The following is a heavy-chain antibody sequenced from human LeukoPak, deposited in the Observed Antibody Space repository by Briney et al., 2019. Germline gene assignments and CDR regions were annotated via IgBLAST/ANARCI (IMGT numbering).Heavy chain of an antibody. D-gene: IGHD2-15*01. V-gene: IGHV3-23*01. CDR2: IDYDGGSG. CDR3: AKAPRPYCSGGSCFDAFDI. Sequence: GGSLRLSCTVSGFTLSSYEMSWIRQAPGKGLEWVSSIDYDGGSGHYADSVKGRFTISRDNSNNTLFLHLNSLRGEDTAVYQCAKAPRPYCSGGSCFDAFDIWGQGTMVTVSS. CDR1: GFTLSSYE. J-gene: IGHJ3*02.